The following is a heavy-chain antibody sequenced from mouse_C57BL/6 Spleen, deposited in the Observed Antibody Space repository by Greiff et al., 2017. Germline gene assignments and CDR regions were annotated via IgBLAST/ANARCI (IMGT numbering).Heavy chain of an antibody. J-gene: IGHJ4*01. CDR3: ARSGIYYYYYYAMDY. Sequence: VKVVESGPELVKPGASVKISCKASGYAFSSSWMNWVKQRPGQGLEWIGRIYPGDGDTNYNGKFKGKATLTADKSSSTAYMQLSSLTSEDSAVYFCARSGIYYYYYYAMDYWGQGTSVTVSS. CDR1: GYAFSSSW. CDR2: IYPGDGDT. V-gene: IGHV1-82*01. D-gene: IGHD1-1*01.